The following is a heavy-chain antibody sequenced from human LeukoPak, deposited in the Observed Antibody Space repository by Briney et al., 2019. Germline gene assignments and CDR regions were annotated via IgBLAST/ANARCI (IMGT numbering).Heavy chain of an antibody. CDR2: ISASGTT. D-gene: IGHD3-22*01. V-gene: IGHV4-4*07. J-gene: IGHJ5*02. CDR1: GGSMSDFY. Sequence: SETLSLTCTVSGGSMSDFYWSWIRQPAGKGLEWIGRISASGTTDYNPSLKRRLTMSVDTSKNQVSLRLSSVTAADTAVYYCARVDYYDSSGYYFNNWFDPWGQGTLVTVSS. CDR3: ARVDYYDSSGYYFNNWFDP.